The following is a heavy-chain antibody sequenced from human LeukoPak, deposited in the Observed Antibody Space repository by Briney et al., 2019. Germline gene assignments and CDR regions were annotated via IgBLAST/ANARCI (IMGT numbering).Heavy chain of an antibody. CDR1: GASISSYY. CDR3: ARVPAAGTTGFDY. Sequence: SETLSLTCTVSGASISSYYWSWIRQSAGKGLEWIGRIYTSGSTNYNPSLKSRVTISVDTSKNQFSLKLSSVTAADTAVYYCARVPAAGTTGFDYWGQETLVTVSS. D-gene: IGHD6-13*01. V-gene: IGHV4-4*07. CDR2: IYTSGST. J-gene: IGHJ4*02.